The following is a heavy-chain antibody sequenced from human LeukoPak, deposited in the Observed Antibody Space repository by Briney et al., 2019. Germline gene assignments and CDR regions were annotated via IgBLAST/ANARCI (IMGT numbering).Heavy chain of an antibody. Sequence: SQTLSLTCTVSGGSISSGGYSWSWIRQHPGKGLEWIGYIYYSGSTYYNPSLKSRVTISVDTSKNQFSLKLSSVTAADTAVYYCARSDSSGYYLFDYWGQGTLVTVSS. CDR2: IYYSGST. D-gene: IGHD3-22*01. J-gene: IGHJ4*02. V-gene: IGHV4-31*03. CDR1: GGSISSGGYS. CDR3: ARSDSSGYYLFDY.